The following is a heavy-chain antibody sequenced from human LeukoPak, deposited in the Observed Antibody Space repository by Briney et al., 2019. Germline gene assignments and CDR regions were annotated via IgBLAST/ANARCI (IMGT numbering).Heavy chain of an antibody. D-gene: IGHD3-10*02. CDR2: ISGSGGST. J-gene: IGHJ4*02. CDR1: GFTFSSYA. Sequence: GGSLRLSCAASGFTFSSYAMSWVRQAPGKGLEWVSAISGSGGSTYYADSVKGRFTISRDNSKNTLYLQMNSLRAEDTAVYYCANDRVFAHVAGLDYWGQGTLVTVPS. V-gene: IGHV3-23*01. CDR3: ANDRVFAHVAGLDY.